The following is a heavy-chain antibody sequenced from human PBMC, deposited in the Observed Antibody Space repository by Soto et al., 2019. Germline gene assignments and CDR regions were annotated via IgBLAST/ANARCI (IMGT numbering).Heavy chain of an antibody. CDR2: IVVGSGNT. J-gene: IGHJ6*02. Sequence: SVKVSCKASGFTFTSSAVQWVRQARGQRLEWIGWIVVGSGNTNYAQKFQERVTITRDKSISTAYLQWSSLKASDTAMYYCARTGVGYSYGYSYYGMDVWGQGTTVTVSS. CDR1: GFTFTSSA. CDR3: ARTGVGYSYGYSYYGMDV. V-gene: IGHV1-58*01. D-gene: IGHD5-18*01.